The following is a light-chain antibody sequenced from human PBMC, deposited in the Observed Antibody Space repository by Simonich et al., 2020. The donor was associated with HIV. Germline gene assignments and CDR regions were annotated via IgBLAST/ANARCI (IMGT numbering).Light chain of an antibody. CDR3: QQYNNWPRT. V-gene: IGKV3-15*01. Sequence: EIVMTQSPATLSVSPGERATLSCRASQSVSSNLAWYQQKPGQAPRLLIYGASTRATCIPARFSGSGSGTEFTLTINRMQSEDFAVYYCQQYNNWPRTFGLGTKVEMK. J-gene: IGKJ1*01. CDR2: GAS. CDR1: QSVSSN.